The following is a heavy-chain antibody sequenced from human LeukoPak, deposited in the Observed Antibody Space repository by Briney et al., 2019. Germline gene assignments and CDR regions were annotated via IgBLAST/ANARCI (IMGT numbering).Heavy chain of an antibody. D-gene: IGHD5-18*01. Sequence: SETLSLTCAVYGGSFSGYYWSWIRQPPGKGLEWIGEINHSGRTNYNPSLKSRVTISVDTSKNQFSLKLSSVTAADTAVYYCARYSYGLNYYYYYGMDVWGQGTTVTVSS. J-gene: IGHJ6*02. V-gene: IGHV4-34*01. CDR1: GGSFSGYY. CDR2: INHSGRT. CDR3: ARYSYGLNYYYYYGMDV.